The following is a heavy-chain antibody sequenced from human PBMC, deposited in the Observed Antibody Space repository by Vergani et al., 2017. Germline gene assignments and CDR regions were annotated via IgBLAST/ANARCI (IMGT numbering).Heavy chain of an antibody. D-gene: IGHD2-15*01. CDR2: IIPIFGTA. J-gene: IGHJ6*02. Sequence: QVQLVQSGAEVKKPGSSVKVSCKASGGTFSSYAISWVRQAPGQGLEWMGGIIPIFGTANYAQKFQGRVTITADESTSTAYMELSSLRSEDTAVYYCARDIVVVVAATPPSHYYYYGMDVWGQGTTVTVSS. V-gene: IGHV1-69*01. CDR3: ARDIVVVVAATPPSHYYYYGMDV. CDR1: GGTFSSYA.